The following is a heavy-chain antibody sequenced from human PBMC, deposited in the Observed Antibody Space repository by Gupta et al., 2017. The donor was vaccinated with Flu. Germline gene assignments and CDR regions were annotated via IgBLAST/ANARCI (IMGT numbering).Heavy chain of an antibody. V-gene: IGHV3-73*01. Sequence: GKGLEWVGRIRSKANSYATAYAASVKGRFTISRDDSKNTAYLQMNSLKTEDTAGYYCTRGYCSSTSCYTFDYWGQGTLVTVSS. D-gene: IGHD2-2*02. CDR3: TRGYCSSTSCYTFDY. CDR2: IRSKANSYAT. J-gene: IGHJ4*02.